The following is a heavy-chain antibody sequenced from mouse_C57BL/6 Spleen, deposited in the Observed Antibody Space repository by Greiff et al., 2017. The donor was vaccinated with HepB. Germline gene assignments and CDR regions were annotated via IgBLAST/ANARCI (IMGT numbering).Heavy chain of an antibody. CDR2: INPSNGGT. J-gene: IGHJ2*01. CDR3: ARNYYGSSYETYYFDY. Sequence: QVQLKQPGTELVKPGASVKLSCKASGYTFTSYWMHWVKQRPGQGLEWIGNINPSNGGTNYNEKFKSKATLTVDKSSSTAYMQLSSLTSEDSAVYYCARNYYGSSYETYYFDYWGQGTTLTVSS. D-gene: IGHD1-1*01. CDR1: GYTFTSYW. V-gene: IGHV1-53*01.